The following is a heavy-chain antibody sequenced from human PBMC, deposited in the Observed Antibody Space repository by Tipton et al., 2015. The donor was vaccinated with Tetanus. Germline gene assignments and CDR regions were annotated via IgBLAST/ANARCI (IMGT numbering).Heavy chain of an antibody. Sequence: TLSLTCTVSGGSIRGGTFYWGWIRQPPGKGLEWIGSIYQSGSTSYSPSLESRVTISLETSKNQVSLRLSSVTAADTAVYYCARDGPYYSDTGNDYPFYGMDVWGQGTTVTVSS. V-gene: IGHV4-39*07. J-gene: IGHJ6*02. D-gene: IGHD3-22*01. CDR3: ARDGPYYSDTGNDYPFYGMDV. CDR1: GGSIRGGTFY. CDR2: IYQSGST.